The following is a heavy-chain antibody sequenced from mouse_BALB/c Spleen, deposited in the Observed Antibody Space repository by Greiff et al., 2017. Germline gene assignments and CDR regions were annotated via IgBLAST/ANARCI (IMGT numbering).Heavy chain of an antibody. V-gene: IGHV5-12-1*01. CDR2: ISSGGGST. Sequence: EVKLVESGGGLVKPGGSLKLSCAASGFAFSSYDMSWVRQTPEKRLEWVAYISSGGGSTYYPDTVKGRFTISRDNAKNTLYLQMSSLKSEDTAMYYCARRGSTMITFYAMDYWGQGTSVTVSS. D-gene: IGHD2-4*01. CDR1: GFAFSSYD. J-gene: IGHJ4*01. CDR3: ARRGSTMITFYAMDY.